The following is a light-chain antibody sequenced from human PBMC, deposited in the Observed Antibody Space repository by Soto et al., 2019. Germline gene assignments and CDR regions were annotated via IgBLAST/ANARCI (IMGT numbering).Light chain of an antibody. CDR3: QQRGTSIT. CDR1: QTVNTY. CDR2: DAS. Sequence: IVLTHSPATLSLWPGETAVLSCRASQTVNTYLSWYQQRPGQAPRLLIYDASKRVPGIPARFSGSGSGTDFTLTISSLEPEDFAVYYCQQRGTSITFGQGTRLDIE. J-gene: IGKJ5*01. V-gene: IGKV3-11*01.